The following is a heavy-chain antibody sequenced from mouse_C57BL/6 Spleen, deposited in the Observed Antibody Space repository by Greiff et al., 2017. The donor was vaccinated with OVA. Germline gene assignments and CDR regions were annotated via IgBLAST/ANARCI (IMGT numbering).Heavy chain of an antibody. V-gene: IGHV1-69*01. Sequence: QVQLQQPGAELVMPGASVKLSCKASGYTFTSYWMHWVKQRPGQGLEWIGEIDPSDSYTNYNQKFKGKSTLTVDKSSSTAYMQLSSLTSEDSAVYYCARSHYGPDKIAYWGQGTLVTVSA. CDR1: GYTFTSYW. CDR2: IDPSDSYT. CDR3: ARSHYGPDKIAY. J-gene: IGHJ3*01. D-gene: IGHD1-1*02.